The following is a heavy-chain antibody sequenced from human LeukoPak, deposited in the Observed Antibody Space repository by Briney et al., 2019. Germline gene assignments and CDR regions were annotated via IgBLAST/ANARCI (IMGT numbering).Heavy chain of an antibody. CDR1: GGSISSGSYY. D-gene: IGHD5/OR15-5a*01. V-gene: IGHV4-61*02. Sequence: SQTLSLTCTVSGGSISSGSYYWSWIRQPAGKALEWIGRMFTSGSTNYNPSLKSRVTISVDTSKNQFSLKLSSVTAADTAVYYCARVSRWDLRFNFDYWGQGTLVTVSS. CDR2: MFTSGST. CDR3: ARVSRWDLRFNFDY. J-gene: IGHJ4*02.